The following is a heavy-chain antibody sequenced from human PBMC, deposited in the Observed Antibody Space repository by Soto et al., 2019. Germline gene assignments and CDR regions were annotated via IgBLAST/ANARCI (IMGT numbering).Heavy chain of an antibody. D-gene: IGHD4-17*01. CDR3: AMTTVTSSYYYYYGMDV. CDR1: GYTFTSYG. CDR2: ISAYNGNT. Sequence: QVQLVQSGAEVKKPGASVKVSCKASGYTFTSYGISWVRQAPGQGLEWMGWISAYNGNTNYAQKLQGRVTMTTDTSTSTAYMELRILRSDDTAVYYCAMTTVTSSYYYYYGMDVWGQGTTVTVSS. V-gene: IGHV1-18*01. J-gene: IGHJ6*02.